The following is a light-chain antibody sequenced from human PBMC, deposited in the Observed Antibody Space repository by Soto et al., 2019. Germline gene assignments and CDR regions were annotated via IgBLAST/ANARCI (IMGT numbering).Light chain of an antibody. CDR2: DVS. CDR1: SSDVCGYNY. Sequence: QSALTQPRSVSGSPGQSVTISCTGTSSDVCGYNYVSWYQQHPGKAPKLMIYDVSKRPSGVPDRFSGSKSGNTASLTIPGLQAEDEADYYCCSYAGSYTLVFGGGTKLTVL. CDR3: CSYAGSYTLV. J-gene: IGLJ2*01. V-gene: IGLV2-11*01.